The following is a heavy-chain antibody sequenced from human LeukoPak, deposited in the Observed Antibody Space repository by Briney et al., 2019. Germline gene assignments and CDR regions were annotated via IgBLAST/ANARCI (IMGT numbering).Heavy chain of an antibody. J-gene: IGHJ4*02. CDR3: ASDGSRGWDY. Sequence: KPSETLSLTCTVSGGSISSYYWSWIRQPPGKGLEWIGYIYYSGSTNYNPSLKSRVTISVDTSKNQFSLKLSSVTAADTAVYYCASDGSRGWDYWGQGTLVTVSS. V-gene: IGHV4-59*01. D-gene: IGHD3-10*01. CDR1: GGSISSYY. CDR2: IYYSGST.